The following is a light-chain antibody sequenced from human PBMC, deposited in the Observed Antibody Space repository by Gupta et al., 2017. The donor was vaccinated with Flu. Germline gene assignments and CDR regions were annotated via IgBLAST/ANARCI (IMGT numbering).Light chain of an antibody. CDR1: DDIGNY. CDR2: GAP. J-gene: IGKJ2*01. CDR3: QQLNTSPDI. V-gene: IGKV1-9*01. Sequence: QLTQFPSFQSASVRDRVTIACRATDDIGNYSAWYQQKPGKAPNLLIYGAPTLQSGVSSRFGGSGSGTEFTLTISSLQPEDSATYYCQQLNTSPDIFGQGTKLEI.